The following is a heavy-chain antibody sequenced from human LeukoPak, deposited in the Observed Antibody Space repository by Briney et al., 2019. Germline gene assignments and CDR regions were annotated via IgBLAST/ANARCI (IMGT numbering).Heavy chain of an antibody. CDR1: GFTFSDYY. V-gene: IGHV3-11*01. CDR2: ISSSGSTI. D-gene: IGHD3-22*01. J-gene: IGHJ4*02. CDR3: ARDRGWLLQFR. Sequence: GGSLRPSGAASGFTFSDYYMSWIRQAPGKGLEWVSYISSSGSTIYYADSVKGRFTISRDNAKNSLYLQMNSLRAEDTAVYYCARDRGWLLQFRRGQGTLVTVSS.